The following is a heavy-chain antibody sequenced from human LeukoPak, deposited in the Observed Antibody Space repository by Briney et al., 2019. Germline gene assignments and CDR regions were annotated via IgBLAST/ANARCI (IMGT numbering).Heavy chain of an antibody. V-gene: IGHV3-21*01. CDR3: ARPYDGYYAAFDI. D-gene: IGHD3-10*01. J-gene: IGHJ3*02. Sequence: TGGSLRLSCAASGFTFSSYSMHWVRQAPGKGLEWVSSISSGSGYIYYADSVKGRFTISRDNAKNSLYLQMNSLRAEDTAVYYFARPYDGYYAAFDIWGQGTKVTV. CDR1: GFTFSSYS. CDR2: ISSGSGYI.